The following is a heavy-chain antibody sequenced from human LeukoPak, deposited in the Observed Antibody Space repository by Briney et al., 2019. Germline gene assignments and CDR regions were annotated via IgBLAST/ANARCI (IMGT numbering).Heavy chain of an antibody. Sequence: GGSLRLSCEASGFTFSSYEMNWVRQAPGKGLEWVSYISSFSSTIYYADSVMGRFTISRDNAKNSLYLQMNSLRAEDTAVYYCARSPNYKGYFDYWGQGTLVTVSS. CDR1: GFTFSSYE. V-gene: IGHV3-48*03. CDR2: ISSFSSTI. CDR3: ARSPNYKGYFDY. D-gene: IGHD3-10*01. J-gene: IGHJ4*02.